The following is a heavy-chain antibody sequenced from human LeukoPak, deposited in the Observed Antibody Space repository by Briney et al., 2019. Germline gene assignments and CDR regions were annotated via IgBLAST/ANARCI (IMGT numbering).Heavy chain of an antibody. J-gene: IGHJ2*01. V-gene: IGHV4-31*03. D-gene: IGHD3-10*01. CDR1: GGSISSDGYY. Sequence: SQTLSLTCTVSGGSISSDGYYWSWIRQHPGKGLEWIGYIYYGGSTYYNPSLKSRVSISVDTSKNQFSLKLSSVTAADTAVYYCARDLGYGSGPFDLWGRGTLVTVSS. CDR2: IYYGGST. CDR3: ARDLGYGSGPFDL.